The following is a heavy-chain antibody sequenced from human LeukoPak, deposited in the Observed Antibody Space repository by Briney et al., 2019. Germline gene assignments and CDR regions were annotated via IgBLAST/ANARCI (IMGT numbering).Heavy chain of an antibody. CDR1: GFTFSTFW. CDR3: ARGRGTYGLYYFDY. V-gene: IGHV3-7*04. Sequence: GGSLRPSCTASGFTFSTFWMTWVRQAPGKGLEWVANIKQDGSEQYYVDSVKGRFTISRDNAKNSLSLQMNSLRAEDTALYYCARGRGTYGLYYFDYWGQGSLVTVSS. CDR2: IKQDGSEQ. D-gene: IGHD3-10*01. J-gene: IGHJ4*02.